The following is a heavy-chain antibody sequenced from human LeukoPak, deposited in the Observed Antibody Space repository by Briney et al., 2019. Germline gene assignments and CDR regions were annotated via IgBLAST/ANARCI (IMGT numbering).Heavy chain of an antibody. CDR3: ATMPYSGSFLEAFDI. V-gene: IGHV1-69-2*01. Sequence: ASVKVSCKASGYTFTDYYMHWVQQAPGKGLEWMGRVDPEDGETIYAEKFQGRVTITADTSTDTAYVELSSLRSEDTAVYYCATMPYSGSFLEAFDIWGQGTMVTVSS. D-gene: IGHD1-26*01. CDR1: GYTFTDYY. J-gene: IGHJ3*02. CDR2: VDPEDGET.